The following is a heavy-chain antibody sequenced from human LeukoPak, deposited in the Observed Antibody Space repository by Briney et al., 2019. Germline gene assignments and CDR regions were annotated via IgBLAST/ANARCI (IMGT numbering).Heavy chain of an antibody. V-gene: IGHV4-59*01. D-gene: IGHD2-2*02. CDR1: GGSISSYC. CDR3: ARAYCSSTSCYTGVDWFDP. J-gene: IGHJ5*02. Sequence: SETLSLTCTVSGGSISSYCWSWIRQPPGKGLEWIGYIYYSGSTNYNPSLKSRVTISVDTSKNQFSLKLSSVTAADTAVYYCARAYCSSTSCYTGVDWFDPWGQGTLVTVSS. CDR2: IYYSGST.